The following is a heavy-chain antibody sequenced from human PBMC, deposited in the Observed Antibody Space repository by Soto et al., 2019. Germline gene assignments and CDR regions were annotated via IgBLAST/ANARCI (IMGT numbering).Heavy chain of an antibody. CDR2: IFTSGST. J-gene: IGHJ6*02. V-gene: IGHV4-4*07. CDR1: VGSISSYY. Sequence: PAETRSLTCTSSVGSISSYYWSWIRHPPGKGLDGIGRIFTSGSTNYNHSLTSRVTMSVDTSKKQFSLKLSSVTAADTAVYYCAREGTMVREYYYYGMDVWGQGTTVTVSS. D-gene: IGHD3-10*01. CDR3: AREGTMVREYYYYGMDV.